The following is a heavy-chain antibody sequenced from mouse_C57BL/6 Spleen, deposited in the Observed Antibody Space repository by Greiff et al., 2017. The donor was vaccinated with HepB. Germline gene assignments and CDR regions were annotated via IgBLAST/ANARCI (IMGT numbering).Heavy chain of an antibody. J-gene: IGHJ2*01. Sequence: DVMLVESGGDLVKPGGSLKLSCAASGFTFSSYGMSWVRQTPDKRLEWVATISSGGSYTYYPDSVTGRFTISRDNAKNTLYLQMSSLKSENTAMYYCARLYSNYFDYWGQGTTLTVSS. CDR3: ARLYSNYFDY. CDR1: GFTFSSYG. V-gene: IGHV5-6*02. CDR2: ISSGGSYT. D-gene: IGHD2-5*01.